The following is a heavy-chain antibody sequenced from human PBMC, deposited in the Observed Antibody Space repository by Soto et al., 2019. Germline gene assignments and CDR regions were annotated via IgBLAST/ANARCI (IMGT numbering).Heavy chain of an antibody. CDR2: IKSKTDGGTT. V-gene: IGHV3-15*07. Sequence: PGGSLRLSCAASGFTFSNAWMNWVRQAPGKGLEWVGRIKSKTDGGTTDYAAPVKGRFTISRDDSKNTLYLQMNSLKSEDTAVYYCTTERYDSSGYYPPGYFDYWGQGTLVTVSS. J-gene: IGHJ4*02. CDR1: GFTFSNAW. CDR3: TTERYDSSGYYPPGYFDY. D-gene: IGHD3-22*01.